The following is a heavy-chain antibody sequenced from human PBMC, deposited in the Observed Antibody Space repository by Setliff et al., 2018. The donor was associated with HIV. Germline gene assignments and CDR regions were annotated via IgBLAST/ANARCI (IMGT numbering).Heavy chain of an antibody. Sequence: PSETLSLTCTVSGGSISSSVYYWVWIRQPPGKGLEWIGNIYYSGSTYYNPSLQSRVIISVDTSKNQFSLKLSSVTAADTAVYYCARRHTAFDPWGQGTMVTVSS. D-gene: IGHD5-18*01. J-gene: IGHJ5*02. CDR3: ARRHTAFDP. CDR2: IYYSGST. CDR1: GGSISSSVYY. V-gene: IGHV4-39*01.